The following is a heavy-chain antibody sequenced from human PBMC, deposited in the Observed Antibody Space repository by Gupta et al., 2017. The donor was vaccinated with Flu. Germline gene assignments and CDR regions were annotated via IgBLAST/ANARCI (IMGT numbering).Heavy chain of an antibody. D-gene: IGHD1-20*01. CDR3: FKDAARYFDV. J-gene: IGHJ4*02. CDR1: RFCFGNYA. CDR2: IYKAGDST. V-gene: IGHV3-23*01. Sequence: SCAAARFCFGNYAVSWVGQAPGNGLEWGYAIYKAGDSTYYADSVENRYTISRDKSRNTLDLQMNILRAEDTAIDYCFKDAARYFDVWGKGTLVTVSS.